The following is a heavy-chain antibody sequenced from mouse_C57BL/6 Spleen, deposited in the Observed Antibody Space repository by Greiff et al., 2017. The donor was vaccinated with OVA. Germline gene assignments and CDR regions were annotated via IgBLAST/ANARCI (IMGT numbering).Heavy chain of an antibody. V-gene: IGHV3-6*01. CDR1: GYSITSGYY. CDR3: ARLYYGSSHWYFDV. J-gene: IGHJ1*03. Sequence: DVKLVESGPGLVKPSQSLSLTCSVTGYSITSGYYWNWIRQFPGNKLEWMGYISYDGSNNYNPSLKNRISITRDTSKNQFFLKLNSVTTEDTATYYCARLYYGSSHWYFDVWGTGTTVTVSS. CDR2: ISYDGSN. D-gene: IGHD1-1*01.